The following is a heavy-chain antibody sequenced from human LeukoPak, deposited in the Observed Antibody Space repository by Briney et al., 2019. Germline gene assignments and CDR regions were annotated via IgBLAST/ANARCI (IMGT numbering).Heavy chain of an antibody. CDR3: ARDRYCSSTSCPFDY. D-gene: IGHD2-2*01. Sequence: GGSLRLSCTASGFTFDDYGMSWVRQAPGKGLEWVSGINWNGGSTGYADSVEGRFTISRDNAKNSLYLQMNSLRAEDTALYYCARDRYCSSTSCPFDYWGQGTLVTVSS. CDR2: INWNGGST. J-gene: IGHJ4*02. V-gene: IGHV3-20*04. CDR1: GFTFDDYG.